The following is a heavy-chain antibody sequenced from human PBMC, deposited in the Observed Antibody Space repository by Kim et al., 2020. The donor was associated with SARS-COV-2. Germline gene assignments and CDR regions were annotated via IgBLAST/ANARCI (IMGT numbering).Heavy chain of an antibody. CDR3: AKDLYPFIVVVIDY. Sequence: GGSLRLSCAASGFTFSSYGMHWVRQAPGKGLEWGAVISYDGSNKYYADSVKGRFTISRDNSKNTLYLQMNSLRAEDTAVYYCAKDLYPFIVVVIDYWGQGTLVTVSS. V-gene: IGHV3-30*18. CDR1: GFTFSSYG. CDR2: ISYDGSNK. D-gene: IGHD3-22*01. J-gene: IGHJ4*02.